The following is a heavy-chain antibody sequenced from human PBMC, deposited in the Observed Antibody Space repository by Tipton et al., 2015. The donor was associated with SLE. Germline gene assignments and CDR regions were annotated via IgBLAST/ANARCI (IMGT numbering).Heavy chain of an antibody. J-gene: IGHJ3*01. CDR1: GYKFAAYY. D-gene: IGHD2-8*01. Sequence: QVQLVQSGAEVKKPGASVRVSCKTAGYKFAAYYMHWVRQTPGQGLEWMGYINPDSGGANYAQNFQGRVTMTSDTSINTAYMELSRLASDDTAVYYCARVPSTKGFDLWGQGTMVTVSS. CDR3: ARVPSTKGFDL. V-gene: IGHV1-2*02. CDR2: INPDSGGA.